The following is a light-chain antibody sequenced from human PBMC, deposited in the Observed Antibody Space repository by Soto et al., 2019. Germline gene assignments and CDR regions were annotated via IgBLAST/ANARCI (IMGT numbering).Light chain of an antibody. J-gene: IGLJ2*01. V-gene: IGLV2-14*01. CDR1: SSDIGGYNY. CDR2: EVS. CDR3: CSYTTTSTL. Sequence: QSVLTQPASVSGSPGQSITISCTGSSSDIGGYNYVSWYQQYPGKAPKLVIYEVSNRPSGVSNRFSGSKSGNTASLTISGLQAEDEADYYCCSYTTTSTLFGAGTKLTVL.